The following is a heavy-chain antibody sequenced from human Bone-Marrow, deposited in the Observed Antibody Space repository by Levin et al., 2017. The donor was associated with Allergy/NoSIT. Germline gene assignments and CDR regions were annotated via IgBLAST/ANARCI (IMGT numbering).Heavy chain of an antibody. CDR3: GKDLGAGIAATGSSFHY. Sequence: GESLKISCVASGFTFSNCGMHWVRQAPGKGLEWVALISYDGSNIYYVDSVKGRFTISRDNSKNTLYLQMNSLRAEDTAVYYCGKDLGAGIAATGSSFHYWGQGTLVTVSS. CDR2: ISYDGSNI. D-gene: IGHD6-13*01. CDR1: GFTFSNCG. J-gene: IGHJ4*02. V-gene: IGHV3-30*18.